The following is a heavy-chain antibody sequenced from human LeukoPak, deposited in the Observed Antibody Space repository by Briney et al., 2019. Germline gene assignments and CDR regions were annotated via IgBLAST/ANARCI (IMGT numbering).Heavy chain of an antibody. J-gene: IGHJ4*02. Sequence: GGSLRLSCAASGFTFSSYEMNWVRQAPGKGLEWVSYISSNGSTIYYADSVEARFTISRDNAKNSLYLQMNSLRAEDTAVYYCARGGQDIVVVVAATYYFDYWGQGTLVTVSS. CDR2: ISSNGSTI. CDR3: ARGGQDIVVVVAATYYFDY. D-gene: IGHD2-15*01. V-gene: IGHV3-48*03. CDR1: GFTFSSYE.